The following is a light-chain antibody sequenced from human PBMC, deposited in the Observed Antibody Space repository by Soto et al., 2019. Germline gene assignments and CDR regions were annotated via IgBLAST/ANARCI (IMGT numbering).Light chain of an antibody. CDR1: SSDVGGYNY. CDR3: SSYTTSSTLQIV. J-gene: IGLJ1*01. V-gene: IGLV2-14*03. CDR2: DVS. Sequence: QSALTQPASVSGSPGQSITISCTGTSSDVGGYNYVSWYQHHPGKAPKLMIYDVSNRPSGVSNRFSGSKSGNTASLTISGLQPEDEADYYCSSYTTSSTLQIVCGTGTKLTVL.